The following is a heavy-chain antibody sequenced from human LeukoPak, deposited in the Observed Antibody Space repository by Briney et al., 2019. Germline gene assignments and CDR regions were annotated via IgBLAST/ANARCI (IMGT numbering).Heavy chain of an antibody. CDR2: INTDGSTT. CDR3: ARDFFVSGGSFFGS. V-gene: IGHV3-74*01. J-gene: IGHJ5*01. Sequence: GGSLRLSCAASGFTFSSYWMHWVRQAPGKGLVWVSRINTDGSTTTYADSVKGRFAISRDNAKSTLYLHMNSLRAEDTAEYFCARDFFVSGGSFFGSWGQGTLVTVSS. CDR1: GFTFSSYW. D-gene: IGHD1-26*01.